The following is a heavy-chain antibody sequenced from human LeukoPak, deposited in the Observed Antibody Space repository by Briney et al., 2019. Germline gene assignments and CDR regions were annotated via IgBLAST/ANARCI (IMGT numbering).Heavy chain of an antibody. V-gene: IGHV3-23*01. J-gene: IGHJ4*02. Sequence: PGGSLRLSSAASGFTLSDYAMTWVRQAPGRGLGWVSAISNSGAPRYYAGSVNGRFTISRDNSKTTLSLQMSSLRAEDTAIYYCAKGDYDSGSYLDYWGQGTLVTVSS. CDR1: GFTLSDYA. CDR3: AKGDYDSGSYLDY. D-gene: IGHD3-10*01. CDR2: ISNSGAPR.